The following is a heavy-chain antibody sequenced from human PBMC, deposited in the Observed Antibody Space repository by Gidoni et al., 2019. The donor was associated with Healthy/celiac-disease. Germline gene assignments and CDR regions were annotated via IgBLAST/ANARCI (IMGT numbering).Heavy chain of an antibody. CDR3: ARTPRGWEPTYYYYYYGMDV. J-gene: IGHJ6*02. CDR2: IDWDDDK. CDR1: GFSLSTSGMC. Sequence: QVTLRESGPALVQPTQTLTLTCTFSGFSLSTSGMCVSWIRQPPGKALEWLARIDWDDDKYYSTSLKTRLTISKDTSENQVVLTMTNMDPVDTATYYCARTPRGWEPTYYYYYYGMDVWGQGTTVTVSS. V-gene: IGHV2-70*15. D-gene: IGHD1-26*01.